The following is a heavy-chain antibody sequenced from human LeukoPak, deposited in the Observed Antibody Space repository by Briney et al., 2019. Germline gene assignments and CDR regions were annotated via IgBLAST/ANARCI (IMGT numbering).Heavy chain of an antibody. CDR1: GFTFNRDW. D-gene: IGHD6-19*01. CDR2: IKEDGSEK. J-gene: IGHJ4*02. CDR3: VTKEPSTSGWSY. Sequence: GGSLRLSCTASGFTFNRDWTAWVRQAPGKGLEWVANIKEDGSEKNYVDSVKGRFTISRDNAENSVYLQMNDLRAEDTGVYYCVTKEPSTSGWSYWGQGTLVTVTS. V-gene: IGHV3-7*01.